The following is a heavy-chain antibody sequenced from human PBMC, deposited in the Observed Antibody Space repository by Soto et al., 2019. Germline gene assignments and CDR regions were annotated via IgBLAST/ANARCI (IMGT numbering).Heavy chain of an antibody. Sequence: SETLSVTCTVSGGSISSYYWSWIRQPPGKGLEWIGYIYYSGSTNYNPSLKSRVTISVDTSKNQFSLKLNSVTAADTAVYYCARGYRSLDYWGHGTLVTVSS. V-gene: IGHV4-59*01. CDR1: GGSISSYY. CDR2: IYYSGST. D-gene: IGHD4-4*01. CDR3: ARGYRSLDY. J-gene: IGHJ4*01.